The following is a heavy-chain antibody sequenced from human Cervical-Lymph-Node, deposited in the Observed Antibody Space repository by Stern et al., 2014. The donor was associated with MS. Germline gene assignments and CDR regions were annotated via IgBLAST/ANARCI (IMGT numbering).Heavy chain of an antibody. D-gene: IGHD5-18*01. CDR1: GCAFSTCT. CDR2: ISSDSSSI. V-gene: IGHV3-48*02. Sequence: EMQLVESGGGLVQPGGSLRLSCAASGCAFSTCTMNWVRQAPGKGLEWDSYISSDSSSIHYADFVRGRFTISRDNAKNSLYMQMNSLRDEDTAIYYCASRGNIYGWVYWGQGTLVTVSS. CDR3: ASRGNIYGWVY. J-gene: IGHJ4*02.